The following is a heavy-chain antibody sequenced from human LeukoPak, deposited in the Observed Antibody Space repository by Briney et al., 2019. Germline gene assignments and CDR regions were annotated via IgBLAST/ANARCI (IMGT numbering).Heavy chain of an antibody. J-gene: IGHJ4*02. CDR2: ISTYNGNA. Sequence: VASVKVSCKASGYIFTNYSITWVRQAPGEGLGWVGWISTYNGNANYEQDLQGRVTMTTDTSTSTVNMELRSLRSDDTAVYYCARTYYTSGSFHSPFDSWGQGTLVTVSS. CDR1: GYIFTNYS. V-gene: IGHV1-18*01. CDR3: ARTYYTSGSFHSPFDS. D-gene: IGHD3-10*01.